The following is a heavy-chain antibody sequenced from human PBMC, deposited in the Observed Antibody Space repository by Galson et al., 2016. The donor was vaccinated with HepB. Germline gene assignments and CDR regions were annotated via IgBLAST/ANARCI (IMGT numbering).Heavy chain of an antibody. CDR1: GGTFSSYA. CDR2: IIPILGIA. V-gene: IGHV1-69*04. J-gene: IGHJ4*02. CDR3: ARQKAVFALYYFDY. Sequence: SVKVSCKASGGTFSSYAISWVRQAPGQGLERMGRIIPILGIANYAQKFQGRVTITADKSTSTAYMELSSLRSEDTAVYYCARQKAVFALYYFDYWGQGTLVTVSS.